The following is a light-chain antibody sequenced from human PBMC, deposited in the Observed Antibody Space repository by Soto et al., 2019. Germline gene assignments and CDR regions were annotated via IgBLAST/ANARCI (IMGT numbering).Light chain of an antibody. CDR2: EVR. J-gene: IGLJ1*01. CDR1: NNDVGRYSY. Sequence: QSALTQPASASGTPGQSITITCTGSNNDVGRYSYVSWYQQYPGKTPKLIIYEVRLRPSGISDRFSGSKSGITASLTISGLQPEDEADYYCASYTTDTTRLFGTGTKVTVL. V-gene: IGLV2-14*01. CDR3: ASYTTDTTRL.